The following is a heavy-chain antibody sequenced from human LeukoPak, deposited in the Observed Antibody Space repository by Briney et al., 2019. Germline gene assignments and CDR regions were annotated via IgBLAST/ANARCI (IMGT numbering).Heavy chain of an antibody. J-gene: IGHJ6*03. CDR1: GGSISSYY. V-gene: IGHV4-59*01. Sequence: SETLSLTCTVSGGSISSYYWSWIRQPPGKGLEWIGYIYYSGSTNYNPSLKSRVTISVDTSKNQFSLKLSSVTAADTAVYYCARGYDFYYYYYYMDVWGKGTTVTVSS. CDR3: ARGYDFYYYYYYMDV. D-gene: IGHD3-3*01. CDR2: IYYSGST.